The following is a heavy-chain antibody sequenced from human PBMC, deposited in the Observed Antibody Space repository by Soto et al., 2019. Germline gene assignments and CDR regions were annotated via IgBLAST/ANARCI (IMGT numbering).Heavy chain of an antibody. V-gene: IGHV1-69*01. J-gene: IGHJ4*02. CDR1: GGSFNRHT. Sequence: QVQLVQSGAEVRKPGSSVRVSCKASGGSFNRHTISWVRQAPGQGLEWMGGIIPIFGTANYAQKFQGRVTITADESTSTAYMELSSPRSEDTAVYYCARVDVGYCSGGSCYSGAVDYWGQGTLVTVSS. CDR2: IIPIFGTA. CDR3: ARVDVGYCSGGSCYSGAVDY. D-gene: IGHD2-15*01.